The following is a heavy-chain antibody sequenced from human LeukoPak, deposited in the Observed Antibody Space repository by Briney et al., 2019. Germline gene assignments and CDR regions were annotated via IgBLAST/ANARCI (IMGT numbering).Heavy chain of an antibody. D-gene: IGHD5-12*01. CDR3: ARDLASNWFDP. CDR2: IYYSGST. J-gene: IGHJ5*02. V-gene: IGHV4-31*03. Sequence: SETLSLTCTVSGGSISRGGYYWRWIRQHPGKGLEWIGYIYYSGSTYYNPSLKSRVTISVDTSKNQFSLKLSSVTAADTAVYYCARDLASNWFDPWGQGTLVTVSS. CDR1: GGSISRGGYY.